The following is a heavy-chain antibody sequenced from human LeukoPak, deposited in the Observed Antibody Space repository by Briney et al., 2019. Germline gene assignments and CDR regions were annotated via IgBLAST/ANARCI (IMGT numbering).Heavy chain of an antibody. V-gene: IGHV3-48*03. CDR3: ARSYYYDRGMDV. CDR1: GFTFSSYE. Sequence: PGGSLRLSCAASGFTFSSYEMNWVRQAPGKGLEWVSYISSSGSTIYYADSVKGRFTISRDNAKNSLCLQMNSLRAEDTAVYYCARSYYYDRGMDVWGKGTTVTVSS. J-gene: IGHJ6*03. D-gene: IGHD3-22*01. CDR2: ISSSGSTI.